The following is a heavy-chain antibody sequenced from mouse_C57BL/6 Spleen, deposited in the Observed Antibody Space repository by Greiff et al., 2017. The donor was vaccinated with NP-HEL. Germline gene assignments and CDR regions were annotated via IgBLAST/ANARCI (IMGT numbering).Heavy chain of an antibody. J-gene: IGHJ1*03. CDR2: FYPGSGSI. Sequence: QVQLKESGAELVKPGASVKLSCKASGYTFTEYTIHWVKQRSGQGLEWIGWFYPGSGSIKYNEKFKDKATLTADKSSSTVYMELSRLTSEDSAVYFCARHEESSYYGSSQGYFDVWGTGTTVTVSS. D-gene: IGHD1-1*01. V-gene: IGHV1-62-2*01. CDR3: ARHEESSYYGSSQGYFDV. CDR1: GYTFTEYT.